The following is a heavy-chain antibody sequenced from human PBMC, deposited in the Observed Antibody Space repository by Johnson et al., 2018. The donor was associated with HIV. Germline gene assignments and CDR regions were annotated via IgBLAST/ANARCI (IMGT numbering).Heavy chain of an antibody. V-gene: IGHV3-30*14. CDR1: GITFSSYA. J-gene: IGHJ3*02. CDR3: ARGSGSSIGARWAFDI. CDR2: ISYDGSNK. Sequence: QMQLVESGGGVVQPGRSLRLSCAASGITFSSYAMHWVRQAPGKGLEWVAVISYDGSNKYYADSVKGRFTISRDNSKNTLYLQMNSLRAGDTAVYYCARGSGSSIGARWAFDIWGQGTMVTVSS. D-gene: IGHD6-6*01.